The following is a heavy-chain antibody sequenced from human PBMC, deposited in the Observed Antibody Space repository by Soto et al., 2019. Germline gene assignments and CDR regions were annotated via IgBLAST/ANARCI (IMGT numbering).Heavy chain of an antibody. CDR1: GYTFTSHA. Sequence: QVQLVQSGAEVKEPGASMKVSCKASGYTFTSHAIHWVRQAPGQRLEWMARINAGSGNTRYSEKFQFRVAMTRDTSATTAYMELSSLRSEDTGVYYCARAASIAASGIFFQHWGQGTPVIVSS. D-gene: IGHD3-3*02. V-gene: IGHV1-3*01. CDR3: ARAASIAASGIFFQH. CDR2: INAGSGNT. J-gene: IGHJ1*01.